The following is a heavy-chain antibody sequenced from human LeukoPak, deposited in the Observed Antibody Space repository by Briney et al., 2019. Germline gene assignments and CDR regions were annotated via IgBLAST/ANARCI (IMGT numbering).Heavy chain of an antibody. CDR1: GFTFNTYG. J-gene: IGHJ4*02. Sequence: QSGGSLRLSCVASGFTFNTYGIHWVRQAPGKGLEWVAGISSDGSSKDYADSVKGRFTISRDNSKNTLYLQMNSLRAEDTAVYYCAKAAYCTSTSCHFSGYAQRPLDSWGQGTLVTVSS. V-gene: IGHV3-30*18. D-gene: IGHD2-2*01. CDR3: AKAAYCTSTSCHFSGYAQRPLDS. CDR2: ISSDGSSK.